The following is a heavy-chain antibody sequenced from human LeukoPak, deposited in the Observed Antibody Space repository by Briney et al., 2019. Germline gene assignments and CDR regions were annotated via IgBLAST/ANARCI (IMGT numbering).Heavy chain of an antibody. CDR2: INHSGST. V-gene: IGHV4-34*01. CDR3: ARGSIAARPGMYYFDY. D-gene: IGHD6-6*01. Sequence: SETLSLTCAVYGGSFSGYYWSWIRQPPGKGLEWIGEINHSGSTNYNPSLKGRVTISVDTSKNQFSLKLSSVTAADTAVYYCARGSIAARPGMYYFDYWGQGTLVTVSS. J-gene: IGHJ4*02. CDR1: GGSFSGYY.